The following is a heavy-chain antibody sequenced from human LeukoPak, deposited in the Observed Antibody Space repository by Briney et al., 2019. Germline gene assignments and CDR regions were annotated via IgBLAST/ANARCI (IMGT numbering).Heavy chain of an antibody. CDR3: AKRVTVTTKYFDS. CDR1: GFIFSAYA. Sequence: QSGGSLRLSCAASGFIFSAYAMSWVRQAPGQGLEWVSVIGTGGETHYADSVRGRFTISRNNFENTLYLQMNSLRAEDTAVYYCAKRVTVTTKYFDSWGQGTLVTVSS. V-gene: IGHV3-23*01. D-gene: IGHD4-17*01. J-gene: IGHJ4*02. CDR2: IGTGGET.